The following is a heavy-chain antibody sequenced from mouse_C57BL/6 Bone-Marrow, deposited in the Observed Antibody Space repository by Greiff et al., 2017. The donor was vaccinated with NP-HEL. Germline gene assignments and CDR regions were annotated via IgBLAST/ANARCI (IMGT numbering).Heavy chain of an antibody. D-gene: IGHD1-1*01. J-gene: IGHJ3*01. CDR1: GFSFNTYA. CDR2: IRSKSNNYAT. Sequence: DVHLVESGGGLVQPKGSLKLSCAASGFSFNTYAMNWVRQAPGKGLEWVARIRSKSNNYATYYADSVKDRFTISRDDSESMLYLQMNNLKTEDTAMYYCVSNYGSSYGFAYWGQGTLVTVSA. CDR3: VSNYGSSYGFAY. V-gene: IGHV10-1*01.